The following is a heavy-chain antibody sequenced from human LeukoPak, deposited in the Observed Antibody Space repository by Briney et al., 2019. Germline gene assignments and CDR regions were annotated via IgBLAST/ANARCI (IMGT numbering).Heavy chain of an antibody. CDR1: GLTFSTYA. V-gene: IGHV3-23*01. D-gene: IGHD6-13*01. CDR2: ISSGSGTT. CDR3: ATGSEYSSSWYYFDY. Sequence: GGSLRLSCAASGLTFSTYAMSWVRQAPGKGLGWVSGISSGSGTTYYADSVKGRFTISRDNSKNTLYLQMNSLRAEDTAVYYCATGSEYSSSWYYFDYWGQGTLVTVSS. J-gene: IGHJ4*02.